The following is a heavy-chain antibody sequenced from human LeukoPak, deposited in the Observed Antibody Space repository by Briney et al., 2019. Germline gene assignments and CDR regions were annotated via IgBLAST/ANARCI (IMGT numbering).Heavy chain of an antibody. CDR1: GYTFTSYD. D-gene: IGHD6-13*01. V-gene: IGHV1-8*01. CDR3: ARIIAAAGTWSYYYYYYYMDV. Sequence: ASVKVSCKASGYTFTSYDINWVRQATGQGLEWMGWMNPNSGNTGYAQKFQGRVTMTRNTSISTAYMELSSLRSEDTAVYYCARIIAAAGTWSYYYYYYYMDVWGKGTTVNVSS. CDR2: MNPNSGNT. J-gene: IGHJ6*03.